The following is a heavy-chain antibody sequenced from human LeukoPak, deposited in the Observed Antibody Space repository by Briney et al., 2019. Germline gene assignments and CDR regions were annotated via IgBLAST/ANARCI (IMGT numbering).Heavy chain of an antibody. CDR2: VYATGGT. CDR3: ATGPAGTGAGYDF. Sequence: SETLSLTCTVSGGSISDHYWSWIRQPAGKGLEWIGRVYATGGTNYNPSLKSRVTMSVDTSKNQFSLKLTSVTAADTAVYYCATGPAGTGAGYDFWGQGTLVTVSS. V-gene: IGHV4-4*07. D-gene: IGHD3/OR15-3a*01. CDR1: GGSISDHY. J-gene: IGHJ4*02.